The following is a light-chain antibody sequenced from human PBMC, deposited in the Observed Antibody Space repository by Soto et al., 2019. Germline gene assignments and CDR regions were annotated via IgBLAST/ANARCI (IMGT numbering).Light chain of an antibody. Sequence: EIVLTQSPATLSLSPGERATLSCRASQSVSSYLAWYQQKRGQAPRLLIYDASNRATGIPARFSGSGSGTEFTLTISSLEPEDFAVYYCQQRSNWLNFGGGTKVEIK. CDR1: QSVSSY. V-gene: IGKV3-11*01. CDR3: QQRSNWLN. CDR2: DAS. J-gene: IGKJ4*01.